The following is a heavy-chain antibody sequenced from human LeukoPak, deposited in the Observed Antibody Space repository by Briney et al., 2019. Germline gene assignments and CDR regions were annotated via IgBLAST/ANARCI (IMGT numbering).Heavy chain of an antibody. D-gene: IGHD4-11*01. J-gene: IGHJ4*02. V-gene: IGHV1-18*01. Sequence: ASVKVSCKTSGYSFILYGISWVRQAPGQGPEWMGWISTSTGDTKYTQKFQGRVTLTTDTSTSTAYMELSSLRSDDTAVYYCARDDNYGIFVDVDYWGQGTLVTVSS. CDR2: ISTSTGDT. CDR3: ARDDNYGIFVDVDY. CDR1: GYSFILYG.